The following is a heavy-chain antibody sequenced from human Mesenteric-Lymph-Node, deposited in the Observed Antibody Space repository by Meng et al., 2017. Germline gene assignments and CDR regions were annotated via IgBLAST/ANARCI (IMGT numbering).Heavy chain of an antibody. Sequence: GGSLRLSCAASGFTFSNAWMSWVRQAPGKGLEWVSYISSSGSTIYYADSVKGRFTISRDNAKNSLYLQMNSLRAEDTAVYYCARERFSGDYYYYSMDVWGQGTTVTVSS. CDR2: ISSSGSTI. V-gene: IGHV3-11*04. CDR1: GFTFSNAW. J-gene: IGHJ6*02. D-gene: IGHD3-10*01. CDR3: ARERFSGDYYYYSMDV.